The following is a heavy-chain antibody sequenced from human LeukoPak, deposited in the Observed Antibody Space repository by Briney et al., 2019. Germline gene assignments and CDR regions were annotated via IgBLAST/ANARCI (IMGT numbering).Heavy chain of an antibody. CDR1: GYSFTSYW. CDR3: ARSDVDIEATTRPTENWFDP. CDR2: IYPGDSDT. Sequence: LGESLKISCKGSGYSFTSYWIGWVRQMPGKGLEWMGIIYPGDSDTRYSPSFQGQVTISADKSISTAYLQWSSLKASDTAMYYCARSDVDIEATTRPTENWFDPWGQGTLVTVSS. D-gene: IGHD5-12*01. V-gene: IGHV5-51*01. J-gene: IGHJ5*02.